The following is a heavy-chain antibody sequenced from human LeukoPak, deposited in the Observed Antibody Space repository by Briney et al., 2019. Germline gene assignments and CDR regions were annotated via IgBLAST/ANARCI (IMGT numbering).Heavy chain of an antibody. V-gene: IGHV3-74*01. CDR2: INTDGRTT. Sequence: GGSLRLSCAVSGFTFSDYWMHWVRQAPGMGLVWVSRINTDGRTTSYADSVKGRFTISRDNAKNILYLEVNSLRTDDTAVYYCARGGLEPVDYWGQGTLVTVSS. D-gene: IGHD5-24*01. CDR3: ARGGLEPVDY. J-gene: IGHJ4*02. CDR1: GFTFSDYW.